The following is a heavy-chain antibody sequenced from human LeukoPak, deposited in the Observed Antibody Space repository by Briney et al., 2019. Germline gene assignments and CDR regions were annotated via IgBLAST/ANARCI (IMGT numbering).Heavy chain of an antibody. V-gene: IGHV4-59*01. CDR3: AREPRSSSGWSRGVDY. CDR2: IHYSEST. CDR1: GASITSYY. Sequence: SETLSLTCTVSGASITSYYWTWIRQPPGKGPEWIAYIHYSESTNYNPSLKSRVTILVDTSKNQFSLKLSSVTAADTAVYYCAREPRSSSGWSRGVDYWGQGTLVTVSS. J-gene: IGHJ4*02. D-gene: IGHD6-19*01.